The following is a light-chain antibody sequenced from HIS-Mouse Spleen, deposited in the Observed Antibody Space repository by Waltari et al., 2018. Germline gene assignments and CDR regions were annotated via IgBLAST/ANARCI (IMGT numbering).Light chain of an antibody. CDR3: QQYGSSPIT. J-gene: IGKJ5*01. V-gene: IGKV3-20*01. CDR1: QRVSSSY. Sequence: EIVLTQSPGTLSLSPGESATLSCRASQRVSSSYLAWYQPKPGQAPRLLIYGASSRATGIPDRFSGSGSGTDFTLTISRLEPEDCAVYYCQQYGSSPITFGQGTRLEIK. CDR2: GAS.